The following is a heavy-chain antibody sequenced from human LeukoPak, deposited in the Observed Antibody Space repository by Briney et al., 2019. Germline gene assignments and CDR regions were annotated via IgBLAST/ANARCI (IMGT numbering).Heavy chain of an antibody. CDR3: AREHYYDSTAYLD. D-gene: IGHD3-22*01. V-gene: IGHV4-34*01. Sequence: PSETLSLTCAVYGGSFSGYYWSWIRQPPGKGLEWIGEINHSGSTNYNPSLKSRVTISVDTSKNQFSLKLSSVTAADTAVYYCAREHYYDSTAYLDWGQGTLVSASS. CDR2: INHSGST. CDR1: GGSFSGYY. J-gene: IGHJ4*02.